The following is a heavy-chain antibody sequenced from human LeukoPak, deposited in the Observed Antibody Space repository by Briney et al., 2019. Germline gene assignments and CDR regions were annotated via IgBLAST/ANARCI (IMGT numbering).Heavy chain of an antibody. V-gene: IGHV4-59*01. CDR2: IYYSGST. Sequence: SETLSLTCTVSGGSISSYYWSWIRQPPGKGLEWIGYIYYSGSTNYNPSLKSRVTISVDTSKNQFSLKLSSLTAADTAVYYCARERYSSGWENNWFDPWGQGTLVTVSS. D-gene: IGHD6-19*01. CDR3: ARERYSSGWENNWFDP. J-gene: IGHJ5*02. CDR1: GGSISSYY.